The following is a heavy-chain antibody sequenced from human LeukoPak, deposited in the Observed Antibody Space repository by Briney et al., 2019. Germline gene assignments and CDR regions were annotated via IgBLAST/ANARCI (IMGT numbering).Heavy chain of an antibody. CDR2: IYYSGST. V-gene: IGHV4-30-4*01. CDR3: ARDPKYYYGSGSSPHWV. CDR1: GGSISSGDDY. D-gene: IGHD3-10*01. Sequence: SQTLSLTCTVSGGSISSGDDYWSWIRQPPGKGLECIGYIYYSGSTYYNPSLKSRVTISVDTSKNQFSLKLSSVTAADTAVYYCARDPKYYYGSGSSPHWVWGQGTTVTVSS. J-gene: IGHJ6*02.